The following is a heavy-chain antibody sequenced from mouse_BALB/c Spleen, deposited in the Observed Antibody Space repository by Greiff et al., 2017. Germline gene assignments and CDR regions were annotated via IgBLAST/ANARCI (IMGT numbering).Heavy chain of an antibody. CDR3: ARRGLLGYAMDY. V-gene: IGHV1S135*01. J-gene: IGHJ4*01. D-gene: IGHD2-3*01. Sequence: LVESGPELVKPGASVKVSCKASGYAFTSYNMYWVKQSHGKSLEWIGYIDPYNGGTSYNQKFKGKATLTVDKSSSTAYMHLNSLTSEDSAVYYCARRGLLGYAMDYWGQGTSVTVSS. CDR2: IDPYNGGT. CDR1: GYAFTSYN.